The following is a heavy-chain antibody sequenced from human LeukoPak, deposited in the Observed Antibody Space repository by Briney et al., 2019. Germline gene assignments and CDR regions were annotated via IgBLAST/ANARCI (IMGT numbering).Heavy chain of an antibody. Sequence: SETLSLTCTVSGGSISSYYWSWIRQPPGKGLEWIGYIYYSGSTNYNPSLKSRVTISVDTSKNQFSLKLSSVTAADTAVYYCARDKIGYGMDIWGQGTTVTVSS. V-gene: IGHV4-59*01. J-gene: IGHJ6*02. CDR2: IYYSGST. CDR1: GGSISSYY. CDR3: ARDKIGYGMDI.